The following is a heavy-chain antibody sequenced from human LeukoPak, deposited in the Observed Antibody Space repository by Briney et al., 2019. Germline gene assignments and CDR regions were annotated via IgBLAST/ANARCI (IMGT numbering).Heavy chain of an antibody. D-gene: IGHD3-9*01. J-gene: IGHJ4*02. CDR3: ARRKDYDILTGSSQYYFDY. CDR2: IYPGDSDT. CDR1: GYSFTRHW. Sequence: GESLKISCKGSGYSFTRHWIGWVRQMPGKGLEGMGIIYPGDSDTRYSPSFQGQVTISADKSISTAYLQWSSLKASDTAMYFCARRKDYDILTGSSQYYFDYWGQGTLVTVPS. V-gene: IGHV5-51*01.